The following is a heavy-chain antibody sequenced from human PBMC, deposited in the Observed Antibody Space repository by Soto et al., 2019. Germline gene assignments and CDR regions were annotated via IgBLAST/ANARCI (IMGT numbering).Heavy chain of an antibody. D-gene: IGHD4-17*01. CDR3: ARYGYGDYGY. V-gene: IGHV1-18*01. Sequence: QVQLVQSGAEVKKPGTSVKVSCKASGYTFTSNGISWVRQAPGQGLEWMGWISTYNGNTNYAKTLQGRVTMTRDTSTIIAYMELRDLRSDDTAVYYCARYGYGDYGYWGQGSLVTVSS. CDR2: ISTYNGNT. J-gene: IGHJ4*02. CDR1: GYTFTSNG.